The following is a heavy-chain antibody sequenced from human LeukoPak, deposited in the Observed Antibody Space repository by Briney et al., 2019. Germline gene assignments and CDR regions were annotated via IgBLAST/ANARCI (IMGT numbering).Heavy chain of an antibody. CDR3: ASQYSSGWYGLDY. CDR2: IYSGGGT. Sequence: GGSLRLSCAASGFTVSNNYMSWVRQPPGKGLESVSVIYSGGGTYYADSVKGRFTISRDNSKNTLYLQVNSLRAEDTAVYYCASQYSSGWYGLDYWGQGTLVTVSS. D-gene: IGHD6-19*01. CDR1: GFTVSNNY. J-gene: IGHJ4*02. V-gene: IGHV3-53*01.